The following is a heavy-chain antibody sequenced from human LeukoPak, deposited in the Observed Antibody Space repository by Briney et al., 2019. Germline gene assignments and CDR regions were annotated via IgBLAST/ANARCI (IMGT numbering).Heavy chain of an antibody. V-gene: IGHV4-4*07. CDR1: GGSISSDY. D-gene: IGHD2-21*02. CDR3: ARDSGVTAING. J-gene: IGHJ4*02. Sequence: SETLSLTCTVSGGSISSDYWSWVRQPAGKGLEWIGRIYISGSTNYNPSLKSRVTMSLDTSNNQFSLQLSSVTAADTAVYYCARDSGVTAINGWGQGTLVTVSS. CDR2: IYISGST.